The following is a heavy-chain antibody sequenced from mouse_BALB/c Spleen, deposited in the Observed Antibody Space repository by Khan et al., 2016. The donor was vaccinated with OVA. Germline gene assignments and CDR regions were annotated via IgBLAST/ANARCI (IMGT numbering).Heavy chain of an antibody. V-gene: IGHV3-6*02. J-gene: IGHJ3*01. D-gene: IGHD3-3*01. CDR1: GYSITSGYY. CDR3: ARTGRWFDY. CDR2: ITSGGSF. Sequence: EVQLQESGPGLVKPSQSLSLTCSVTGYSITSGYYWNWIRQLPGNKLEWMGYITSGGSFNYNPSLKNRISITRDTSNNQFFLKLNSVTPEDTATYDCARTGRWFDYWGQGTLVTVSA.